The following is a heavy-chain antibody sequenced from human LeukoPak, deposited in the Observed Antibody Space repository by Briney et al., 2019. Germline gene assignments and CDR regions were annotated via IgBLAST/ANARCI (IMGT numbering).Heavy chain of an antibody. Sequence: ASVKVSCKASGYTFTSYYMHWVRQAPGQGLEWMGIINPSGGSTSYAQKFQGRVTMTRDMSTSTVYMELSSLRSEDTAVYYRASSCNNYYYYYMDVWGKGTTVTVSS. CDR2: INPSGGST. CDR3: ASSCNNYYYYYMDV. V-gene: IGHV1-46*01. J-gene: IGHJ6*03. D-gene: IGHD2/OR15-2a*01. CDR1: GYTFTSYY.